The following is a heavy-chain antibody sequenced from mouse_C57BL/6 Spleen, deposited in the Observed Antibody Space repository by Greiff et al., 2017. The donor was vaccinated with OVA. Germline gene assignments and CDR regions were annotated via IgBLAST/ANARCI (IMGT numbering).Heavy chain of an antibody. CDR3: ASPLTTVVARNWFAY. D-gene: IGHD1-1*01. J-gene: IGHJ3*01. CDR2: IYPRSGNT. Sequence: QVQLQQSGAELARPGASVKLSCKASGYTFISYGISWVKQRTGQGLEWIGEIYPRSGNTYYNEKFKGKATLTADKSSSTAYMELRSLTSEDSAVYFCASPLTTVVARNWFAYWGQGTLVTVSA. V-gene: IGHV1-81*01. CDR1: GYTFISYG.